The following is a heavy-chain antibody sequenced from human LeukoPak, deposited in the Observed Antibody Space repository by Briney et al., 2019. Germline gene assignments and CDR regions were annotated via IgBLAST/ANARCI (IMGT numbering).Heavy chain of an antibody. J-gene: IGHJ5*02. CDR3: AREGDIVADVNWFDP. Sequence: ASVRVSCKSSGYSFTGFYIHWVRQAPGQRLEWMGWINPYSGATEYAQKFQGRVTMTRDTSISTAYMELSRLRSDDTAVYYCAREGDIVADVNWFDPWGQGTLVTVSS. V-gene: IGHV1-2*02. CDR2: INPYSGAT. D-gene: IGHD2-15*01. CDR1: GYSFTGFY.